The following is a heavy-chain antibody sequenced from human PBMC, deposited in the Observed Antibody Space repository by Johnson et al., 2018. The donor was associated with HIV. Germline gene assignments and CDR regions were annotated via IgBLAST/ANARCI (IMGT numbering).Heavy chain of an antibody. Sequence: QVQLVESGGGLVQPGGSLRLSCAASGFTFSSYWMSWVRQAPGKGLEWVAVISYDGTNTYYGDSVKGRFTISRDNSRNTLYLEMNSLRAEDTAVYYCARGSLYTYDNDDVYLLQAFDYWGQGTMVTVSS. CDR3: ARGSLYTYDNDDVYLLQAFDY. D-gene: IGHD3-16*01. CDR2: ISYDGTNT. V-gene: IGHV3-30*03. J-gene: IGHJ3*01. CDR1: GFTFSSYW.